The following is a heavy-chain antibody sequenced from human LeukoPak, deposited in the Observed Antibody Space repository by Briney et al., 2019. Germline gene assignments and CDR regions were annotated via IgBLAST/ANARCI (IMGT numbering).Heavy chain of an antibody. CDR1: GGTFSSYT. J-gene: IGHJ4*02. Sequence: SVKVSXKASGGTFSSYTISWVRQAPGQGLEWMGGIIPIFGTANYAQKFQGRGTITADESTSTAYMELSSLRSEDTAVYYCARAASYCSSTSCYTLDYWGQGTLVTVSS. CDR3: ARAASYCSSTSCYTLDY. D-gene: IGHD2-2*01. CDR2: IIPIFGTA. V-gene: IGHV1-69*13.